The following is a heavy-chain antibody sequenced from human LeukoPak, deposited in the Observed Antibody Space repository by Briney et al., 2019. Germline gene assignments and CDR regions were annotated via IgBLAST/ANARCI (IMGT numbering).Heavy chain of an antibody. V-gene: IGHV1-18*01. CDR2: ISAYNGNT. D-gene: IGHD2-15*01. Sequence: ASVKVSCKASNYTYTDYGINWVRQAPGQGLEWMGWISAYNGNTNCAQKLQGRVTMTTDTSTSTAYMELRSLRSDDTAVYYCARDISGVGYCSGGSCYGDYWGQGTLVTVSS. CDR1: NYTYTDYG. CDR3: ARDISGVGYCSGGSCYGDY. J-gene: IGHJ4*02.